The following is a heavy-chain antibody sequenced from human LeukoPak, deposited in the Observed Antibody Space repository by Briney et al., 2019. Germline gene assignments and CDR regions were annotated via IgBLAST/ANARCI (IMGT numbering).Heavy chain of an antibody. D-gene: IGHD6-19*01. J-gene: IGHJ4*02. Sequence: SETLSLTCTVSGGSISSYYWSWIRQPPGKGLEWIGYIYYSGSTNYNPSLKSRVTISVDTSKNQFSLKLSSVTAADTAVYYCARAGGWLPLRYYSDYWGQGTLVTVSS. V-gene: IGHV4-59*12. CDR3: ARAGGWLPLRYYSDY. CDR2: IYYSGST. CDR1: GGSISSYY.